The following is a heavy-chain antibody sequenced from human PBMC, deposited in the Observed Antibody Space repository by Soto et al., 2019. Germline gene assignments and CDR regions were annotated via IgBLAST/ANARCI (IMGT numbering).Heavy chain of an antibody. D-gene: IGHD2-15*01. J-gene: IGHJ4*02. Sequence: LRLSCAASGFTFSGHTMSWVRQAPGKGLEWVSAISGSGGSPSYADSVQGRFTISRDNPKNTLYLQMSSLRVEDTAIYYCAKARCTSNTCYVPDYWGQGTLVIVSS. CDR2: ISGSGGSP. CDR3: AKARCTSNTCYVPDY. V-gene: IGHV3-23*01. CDR1: GFTFSGHT.